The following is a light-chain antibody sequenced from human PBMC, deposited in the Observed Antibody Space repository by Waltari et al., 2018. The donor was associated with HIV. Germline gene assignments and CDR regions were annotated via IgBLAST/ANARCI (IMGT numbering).Light chain of an antibody. Sequence: QSVLTQPPSVSAAPGQNVTISCSGSTSNIAQNYVAWYQQLPGTAPKLVIYDNKKRPAGIPDRFSGAKSVTSATLGISGLQTGYEADYYCEACDNRLSGVLFGGGTKLTVL. CDR3: EACDNRLSGVL. CDR2: DNK. J-gene: IGLJ3*02. V-gene: IGLV1-51*01. CDR1: TSNIAQNY.